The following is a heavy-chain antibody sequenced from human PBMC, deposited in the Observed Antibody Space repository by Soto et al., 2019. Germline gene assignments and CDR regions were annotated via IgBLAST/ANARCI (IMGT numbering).Heavy chain of an antibody. Sequence: SETLSLTCTVSGGSISSGGYYWSWIRQHPGKGLEWIGYIYYSGSTYYNPSLKSRVTISVDTSKNQFSLKLSSVTAADTAVYYCARDQAEYGMDVWGQGTTVTVSS. CDR1: GGSISSGGYY. J-gene: IGHJ6*02. D-gene: IGHD6-13*01. V-gene: IGHV4-31*03. CDR2: IYYSGST. CDR3: ARDQAEYGMDV.